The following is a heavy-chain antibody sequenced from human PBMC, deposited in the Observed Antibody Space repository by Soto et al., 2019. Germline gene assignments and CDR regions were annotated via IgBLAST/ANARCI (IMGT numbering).Heavy chain of an antibody. CDR3: PRWYTSSSEDQGY. J-gene: IGHJ4*02. Sequence: PGESLKISCKGSGYSFTSYWISWVRQMPGKGLEWMGKIDPSDSYTNYSPSFQGHVTISADKSITTAYLQWSSLKASDTAMYYCPRWYTSSSEDQGYWDQGTRVTVSS. CDR1: GYSFTSYW. D-gene: IGHD6-6*01. V-gene: IGHV5-10-1*01. CDR2: IDPSDSYT.